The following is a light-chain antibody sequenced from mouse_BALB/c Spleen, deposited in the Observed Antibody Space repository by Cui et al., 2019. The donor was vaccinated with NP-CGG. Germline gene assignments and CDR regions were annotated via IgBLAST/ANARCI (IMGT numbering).Light chain of an antibody. J-gene: IGLJ1*01. CDR2: GTN. Sequence: QAVATHEPAPTTAPGETVTCTGRSSTGAVTTSNYAHWVQEKPDHLFTGLIGGTNNRAPGVPARFSGSLIGDKAALTITVAQSEDEAIYFCALWYSNHWVFGGGTKLTVL. CDR1: TGAVTTSNY. CDR3: ALWYSNHWV. V-gene: IGLV1*01.